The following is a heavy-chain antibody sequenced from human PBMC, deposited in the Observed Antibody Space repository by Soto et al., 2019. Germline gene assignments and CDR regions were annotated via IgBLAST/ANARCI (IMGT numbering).Heavy chain of an antibody. CDR1: GYSISSGYY. D-gene: IGHD3-10*01. CDR3: AREARGVIYYYGVDV. V-gene: IGHV4-38-2*02. Sequence: SETLSLTCAVSGYSISSGYYCGCIRQPPGKGLEWIGSIYHSGSTYYNPSLKSRVTISVDTSKNQFSLKLSSVTAADTAVYYCAREARGVIYYYGVDVWGQGTTVTVSS. CDR2: IYHSGST. J-gene: IGHJ6*02.